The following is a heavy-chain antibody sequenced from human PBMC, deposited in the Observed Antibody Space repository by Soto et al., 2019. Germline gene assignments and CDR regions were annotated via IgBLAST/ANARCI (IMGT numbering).Heavy chain of an antibody. CDR3: ARGPAMPMYNWFDP. CDR2: INHSGST. J-gene: IGHJ5*02. Sequence: SETLSLTCAVYGGSFSGYYWSWIRQPPGKGLEWIGEINHSGSTNYNPSLKSRVTISVDTSKNQFSLKLSSVTAADTAVYYCARGPAMPMYNWFDPWGQGTLVTVSS. CDR1: GGSFSGYY. D-gene: IGHD2-2*01. V-gene: IGHV4-34*01.